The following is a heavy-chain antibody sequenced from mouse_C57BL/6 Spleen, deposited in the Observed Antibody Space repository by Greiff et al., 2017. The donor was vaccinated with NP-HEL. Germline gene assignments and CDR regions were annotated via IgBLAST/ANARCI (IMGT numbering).Heavy chain of an antibody. J-gene: IGHJ2*01. CDR2: IDPSDSYT. CDR1: GYTFTSYW. CDR3: ARPFYYGSSLYYFDY. Sequence: QVQLQQSGAELVMPGASVKLSCKASGYTFTSYWMHWVKQRPGQGLEWIGEIDPSDSYTNYNQKFKGKSTLTVDKSSSTAYMQLSSLTSEDSAVYYCARPFYYGSSLYYFDYWGQGTTLTVSS. D-gene: IGHD1-1*01. V-gene: IGHV1-69*01.